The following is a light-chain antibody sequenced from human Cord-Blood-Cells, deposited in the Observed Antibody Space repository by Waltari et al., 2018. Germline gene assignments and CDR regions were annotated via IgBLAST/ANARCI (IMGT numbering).Light chain of an antibody. J-gene: IGKJ4*01. Sequence: EIVLTQSPATLSVSPGERATISCRAGQSVSSNLAWYQQKPGQAPRLLIYGASTRSTGIPARFSGSGSGTEVTLTISSLQSEDFAVYYCQQYNNWPPLTFGGGTKVEIK. CDR3: QQYNNWPPLT. CDR2: GAS. CDR1: QSVSSN. V-gene: IGKV3-15*01.